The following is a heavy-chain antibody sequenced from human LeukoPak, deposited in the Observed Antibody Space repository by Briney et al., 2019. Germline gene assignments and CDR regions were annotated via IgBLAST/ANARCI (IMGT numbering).Heavy chain of an antibody. Sequence: PGGSLRLSCAASGFTFSSYSMNWVRQAPGKGLEWVSSISSSSSYIYYADSVKGRFTISRDNAKNSLYLQMNSLRAEDTAVYYCARGSTYYDSSGQVPFDYWGQGTLVTASS. J-gene: IGHJ4*02. CDR3: ARGSTYYDSSGQVPFDY. CDR1: GFTFSSYS. CDR2: ISSSSSYI. D-gene: IGHD3-22*01. V-gene: IGHV3-21*01.